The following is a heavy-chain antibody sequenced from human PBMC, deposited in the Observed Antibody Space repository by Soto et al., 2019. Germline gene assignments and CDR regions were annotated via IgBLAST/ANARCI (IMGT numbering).Heavy chain of an antibody. D-gene: IGHD3-22*01. J-gene: IGHJ4*02. CDR3: ARGAHYDSSGYYYLDY. CDR2: ISAYNGNT. V-gene: IGHV1-18*01. Sequence: QVQLVQSGAEVKKPGASVKVSCKASGYTFTSYGISWVRQAPGQGLEWMGWISAYNGNTNYAQKLQGRGTMTTDTSTSTADIELRRLRSDDTAVYDCARGAHYDSSGYYYLDYWGQGTLVTVSS. CDR1: GYTFTSYG.